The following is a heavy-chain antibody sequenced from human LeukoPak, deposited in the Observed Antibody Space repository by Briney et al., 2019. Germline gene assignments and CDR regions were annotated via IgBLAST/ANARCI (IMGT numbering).Heavy chain of an antibody. CDR2: IGSGGNYI. J-gene: IGHJ6*02. CDR3: ARVYTIFGVVITDGMDV. CDR1: GFIFNRYN. D-gene: IGHD3-3*01. V-gene: IGHV3-21*01. Sequence: PGGSLRLSCGASGFIFNRYNMNWVRQAPGKGLEWVSSIGSGGNYIYYADSVRGRFTISRDNAKNSLYLQMNSLRAEDTAVYYCARVYTIFGVVITDGMDVWGQGTTVTVSS.